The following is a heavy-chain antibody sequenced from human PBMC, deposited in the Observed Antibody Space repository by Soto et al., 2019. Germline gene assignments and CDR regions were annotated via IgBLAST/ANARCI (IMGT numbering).Heavy chain of an antibody. J-gene: IGHJ5*02. D-gene: IGHD2-15*01. CDR3: ARSLDIVVVVAASRMGFDP. V-gene: IGHV1-3*01. CDR2: INAGNGNT. CDR1: GYTFTSYA. Sequence: ASVKVSCKASGYTFTSYAMHWVRQAPGQRLEWMGWINAGNGNTKYSQKFQGRVTITRDTSASTAYMELSSLRSEDTAVYYCARSLDIVVVVAASRMGFDPWGQGTLVTVSS.